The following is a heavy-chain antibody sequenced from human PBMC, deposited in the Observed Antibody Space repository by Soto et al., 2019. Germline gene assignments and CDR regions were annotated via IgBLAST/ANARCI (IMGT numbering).Heavy chain of an antibody. CDR1: GFTFSSYA. J-gene: IGHJ4*02. V-gene: IGHV3-23*01. CDR2: ITDSGTT. CDR3: AKDKMATYYFDS. Sequence: EVQLLESGGGLVQPGGSLRLSCAASGFTFSSYAMSWVRQAPGKGLEWVSLITDSGTTYYADSMKSRFTISRDNSKNTLYLQMNNLRAADTAVYYCAKDKMATYYFDSWGQGTLVTVSS.